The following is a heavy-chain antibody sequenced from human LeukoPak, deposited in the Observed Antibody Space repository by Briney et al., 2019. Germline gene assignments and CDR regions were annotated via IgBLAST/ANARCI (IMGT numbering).Heavy chain of an antibody. J-gene: IGHJ4*02. Sequence: ASVKVSCKASGYSFSDYFIHWVRQAPGKGLEWMGRVDPEDGDAIYAEKFQGRVTVAADTSVDTVYMELSSLRSDDTAVYYCASLELYCTSSNCHPSPRRESDYWGQGTLVTVSS. CDR2: VDPEDGDA. V-gene: IGHV1-69-2*01. CDR3: ASLELYCTSSNCHPSPRRESDY. CDR1: GYSFSDYF. D-gene: IGHD1-7*01.